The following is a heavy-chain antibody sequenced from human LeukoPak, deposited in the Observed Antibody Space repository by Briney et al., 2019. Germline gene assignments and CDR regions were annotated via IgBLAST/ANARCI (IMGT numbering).Heavy chain of an antibody. CDR3: ARGIVVVVAATRADAFDI. Sequence: SETLSLTCAVYGGSFSGYYWSWIRQPPGKGLEWIGEINHSGSTNYNPSLKSRVTISVDTSKNQFSLKLSSVTAADTAVYYCARGIVVVVAATRADAFDIWGQGTMVTVSS. CDR1: GGSFSGYY. J-gene: IGHJ3*02. CDR2: INHSGST. V-gene: IGHV4-34*01. D-gene: IGHD2-15*01.